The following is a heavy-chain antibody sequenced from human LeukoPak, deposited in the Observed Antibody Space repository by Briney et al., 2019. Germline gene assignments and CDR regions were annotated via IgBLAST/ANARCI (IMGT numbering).Heavy chain of an antibody. CDR3: ARGMAVEGYCSGGSCYYFDY. CDR2: IYYSRST. J-gene: IGHJ4*02. CDR1: GGSISSGDYY. D-gene: IGHD2-15*01. V-gene: IGHV4-30-4*01. Sequence: SETLSLTCTVSGGSISSGDYYWSWIRQPPGKGLEWIGYIYYSRSTYYNPSLKSRVTISVDPSKNQFSLKLSSVPAADTAVYYCARGMAVEGYCSGGSCYYFDYWGQGTLVTVSS.